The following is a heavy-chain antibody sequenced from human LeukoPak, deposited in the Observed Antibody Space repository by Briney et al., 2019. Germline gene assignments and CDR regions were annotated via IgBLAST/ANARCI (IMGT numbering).Heavy chain of an antibody. D-gene: IGHD3-16*01. J-gene: IGHJ6*03. CDR1: GGSISSYY. Sequence: PSETLSLTCTASGGSISSYYWSWIRQPPGKGLEWIGYIYYSGSTNYNPSLKSRVTISVDTSKNQFSLKLSSVTAADTAVYYCARGVVGVHYYYYYMDVWGKGTTVTVSS. V-gene: IGHV4-59*01. CDR3: ARGVVGVHYYYYYMDV. CDR2: IYYSGST.